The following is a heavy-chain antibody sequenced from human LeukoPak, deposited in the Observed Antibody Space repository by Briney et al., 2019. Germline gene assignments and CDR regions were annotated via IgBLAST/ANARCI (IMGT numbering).Heavy chain of an antibody. J-gene: IGHJ6*02. CDR3: ARASGGSRANGYYYYYGMDV. Sequence: GSLRLSCAASGFTFSSYAMHWVRQAPGKGLEWVAVISYDGSNKYYADSVKGRFTISRDNSKNTLYLQMNSLRAEDTAVYYCARASGGSRANGYYYYYGMDVWGQGTTVTVSS. CDR2: ISYDGSNK. D-gene: IGHD2-8*01. V-gene: IGHV3-30-3*01. CDR1: GFTFSSYA.